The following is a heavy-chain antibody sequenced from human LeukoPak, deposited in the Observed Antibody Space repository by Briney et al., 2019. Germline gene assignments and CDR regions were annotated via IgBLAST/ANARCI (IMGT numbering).Heavy chain of an antibody. Sequence: SVKVSCKASGYTFTSYGISWVRQAPGQGLEWMGGIIPIFGTANYAQKFQGRVTITADKSTSTAYMELSSLRSEDTAVYYCARETSGSGLDWFDPWGQGTLVTVSS. CDR1: GYTFTSYG. CDR3: ARETSGSGLDWFDP. D-gene: IGHD6-19*01. V-gene: IGHV1-69*06. CDR2: IIPIFGTA. J-gene: IGHJ5*02.